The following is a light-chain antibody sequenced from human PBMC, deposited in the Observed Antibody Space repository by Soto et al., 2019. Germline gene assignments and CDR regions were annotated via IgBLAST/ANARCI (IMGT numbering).Light chain of an antibody. CDR1: NNDVGAYNY. J-gene: IGLJ2*01. CDR2: DVS. V-gene: IGLV2-14*03. CDR3: GSYTTSNTVV. Sequence: QSALTQPASVSGSPGQSITLACTGTNNDVGAYNYVSWYQQHPGKVPKLIIHDVSSRPAGVSNRFSGSKSGNTASLTISGLQTEDEADYYCGSYTTSNTVVFGGGTKLTVL.